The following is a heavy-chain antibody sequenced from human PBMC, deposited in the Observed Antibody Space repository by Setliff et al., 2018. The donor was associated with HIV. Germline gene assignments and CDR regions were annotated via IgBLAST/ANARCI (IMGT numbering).Heavy chain of an antibody. CDR2: IYIYNSGST. Sequence: SETLSLTCSVSGGSFSGYYWSWIRQPPGKGLEWIGYIYIYNSGSTNYNPSLTSRVTISVDTSRNQFFLRLTSVTAADTAVYFCARRPYSSGRFDPWGQGTRVTVSS. CDR1: GGSFSGYY. CDR3: ARRPYSSGRFDP. J-gene: IGHJ5*02. D-gene: IGHD6-19*01. V-gene: IGHV4-59*08.